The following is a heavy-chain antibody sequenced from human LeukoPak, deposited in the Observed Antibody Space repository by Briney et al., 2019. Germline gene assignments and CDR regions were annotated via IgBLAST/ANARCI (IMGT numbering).Heavy chain of an antibody. Sequence: QPGGSLRLSCAASGFTFSSYSMHWVRQAPGKGLEWVSYISISSSSIYYADSVKGRFTISRDNAKNSLSLQMNSLRDEDTAVYYCVRDGTWYDYWGQGTLVTVSS. D-gene: IGHD1-26*01. J-gene: IGHJ4*02. CDR1: GFTFSSYS. CDR2: ISISSSSI. V-gene: IGHV3-48*02. CDR3: VRDGTWYDY.